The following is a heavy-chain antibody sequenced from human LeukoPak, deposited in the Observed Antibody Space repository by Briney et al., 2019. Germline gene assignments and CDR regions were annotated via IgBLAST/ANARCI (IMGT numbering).Heavy chain of an antibody. J-gene: IGHJ5*02. D-gene: IGHD3-22*01. CDR3: AKDPTPAYYYDSSGSHPHWFGP. CDR2: ISGSGGST. Sequence: GGPLRLSFAASGFTFGSYAMTWVRQAPGQGLEGVSAISGSGGSTYYADSVKGRFTISRDNSKNTLYLQMNSLRAEDTAVYYCAKDPTPAYYYDSSGSHPHWFGPWGQGTLVTVSS. CDR1: GFTFGSYA. V-gene: IGHV3-23*01.